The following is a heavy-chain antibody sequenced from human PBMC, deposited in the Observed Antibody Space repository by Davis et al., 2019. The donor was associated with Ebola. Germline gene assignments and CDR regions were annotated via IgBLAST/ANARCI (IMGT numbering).Heavy chain of an antibody. CDR2: ISTYNGYT. V-gene: IGHV1-18*01. CDR1: GYTFTSYG. CDR3: ARQDMVQRVIKGYGMDV. Sequence: AASVKVSCMASGYTFTSYGISWVRQAPGQGLEWMGWISTYNGYTNYAQNLQGRVTMTTDTSTSTVYMELRSLRSNDTAVYYCARQDMVQRVIKGYGMDVWGQGTTVTVSS. D-gene: IGHD3-10*01. J-gene: IGHJ6*02.